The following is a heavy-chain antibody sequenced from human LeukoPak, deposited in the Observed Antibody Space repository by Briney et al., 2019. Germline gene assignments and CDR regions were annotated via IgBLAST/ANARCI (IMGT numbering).Heavy chain of an antibody. D-gene: IGHD3-22*01. V-gene: IGHV5-51*01. Sequence: GESLKIFCKGSGYSFTSYWIGWVRQMPGKGVEWMVIIYPGDSDTRYSPSFQGQVTISADKSISTAYLQWSGLKASDTAMYYCARRGIVVVDRDAFDIWGQGTMVTVSS. CDR3: ARRGIVVVDRDAFDI. CDR2: IYPGDSDT. CDR1: GYSFTSYW. J-gene: IGHJ3*02.